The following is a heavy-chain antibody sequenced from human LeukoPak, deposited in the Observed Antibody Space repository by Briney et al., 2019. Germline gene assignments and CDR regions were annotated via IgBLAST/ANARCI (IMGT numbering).Heavy chain of an antibody. CDR2: DNWNSGSI. CDR1: RFTFDDYA. CDR3: AKGPDDMVRGVAHWYFDL. V-gene: IGHV3-9*01. Sequence: PGRSLRLSCAASRFTFDDYAMHWVRQAPGKGLEWVSGDNWNSGSIGYADSVKGRFTISRDNAKNSLYLQMNNLRAEDTALYYCAKGPDDMVRGVAHWYFDLWGRGTLVTVSS. D-gene: IGHD3-10*01. J-gene: IGHJ2*01.